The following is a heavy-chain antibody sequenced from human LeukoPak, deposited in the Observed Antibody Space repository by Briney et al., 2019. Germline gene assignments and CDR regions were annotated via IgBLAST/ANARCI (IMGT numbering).Heavy chain of an antibody. CDR1: GFSFSTYW. D-gene: IGHD2-21*02. J-gene: IGHJ6*03. Sequence: GGSLRLSCAASGFSFSTYWMSWVRQAPGKGLEWVANIKQDGSEKFYVDSVKGRFTVSRDTAKNSLHLQMSGLRAEDTAVYYCARTEGDYYYYYYMDVWGKGTTVTASS. CDR3: ARTEGDYYYYYYMDV. V-gene: IGHV3-7*01. CDR2: IKQDGSEK.